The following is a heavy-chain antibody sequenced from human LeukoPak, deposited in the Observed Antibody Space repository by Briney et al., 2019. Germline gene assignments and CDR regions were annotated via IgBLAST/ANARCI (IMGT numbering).Heavy chain of an antibody. D-gene: IGHD6-6*01. J-gene: IGHJ3*02. Sequence: SETLSLTCTVSGGSISSYYWSWIRQPAGKGLEWIGRIYTSGSTNYNPSLKSRVTMSVDTSKNQFSLKLSSVTAADTAVYYCASGLQSSPRGAFDIWGQGTMVTVSS. V-gene: IGHV4-4*07. CDR1: GGSISSYY. CDR3: ASGLQSSPRGAFDI. CDR2: IYTSGST.